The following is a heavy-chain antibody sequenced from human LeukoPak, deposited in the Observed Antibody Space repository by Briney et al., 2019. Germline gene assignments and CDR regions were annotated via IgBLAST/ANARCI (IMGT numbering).Heavy chain of an antibody. D-gene: IGHD5-24*01. J-gene: IGHJ3*02. CDR3: AKDLDVEMATIWGRDAFDI. CDR2: IYTSGST. V-gene: IGHV4-4*07. Sequence: SETLSLTCTVSGGSISSYYWNWIRQPAGKGLEWIGRIYTSGSTNYNPSLKSRVTMSVDTSKNQFSLKLSSVTAADTAVYYCAKDLDVEMATIWGRDAFDIWGQGTMVTVSS. CDR1: GGSISSYY.